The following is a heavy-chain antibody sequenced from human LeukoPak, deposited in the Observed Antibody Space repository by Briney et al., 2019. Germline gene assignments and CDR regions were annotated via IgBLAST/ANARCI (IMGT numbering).Heavy chain of an antibody. CDR1: GGSISSYY. V-gene: IGHV4-59*01. Sequence: SETLSLTCTVSGGSISSYYWRWIRQPPGKGLEWIGYIYYSGSTNYNPSLKSRVTISVDTSKNQFSLKLSSVTAADTAVYYCAREVQFVSIEIWGQGTMVTVSS. CDR2: IYYSGST. CDR3: AREVQFVSIEI. J-gene: IGHJ3*02. D-gene: IGHD1-1*01.